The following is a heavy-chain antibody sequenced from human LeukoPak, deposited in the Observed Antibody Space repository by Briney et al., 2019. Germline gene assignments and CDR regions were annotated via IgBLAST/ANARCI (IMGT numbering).Heavy chain of an antibody. D-gene: IGHD2-2*01. CDR2: IYHSGST. Sequence: GSLRLSCAASGFTFSNYGMNWVRQAPGKGLEWIGSIYHSGSTYYNPSLKSRVTISVDTSKNQFSLKLSSVTAADTAVYYCARERREQLLPPYTRSVTYFDYWGQGTLVTVSS. CDR1: GFTFSNYG. J-gene: IGHJ4*02. CDR3: ARERREQLLPPYTRSVTYFDY. V-gene: IGHV4-38-2*02.